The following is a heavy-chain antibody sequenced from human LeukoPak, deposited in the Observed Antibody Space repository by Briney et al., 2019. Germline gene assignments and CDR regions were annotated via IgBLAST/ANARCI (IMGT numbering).Heavy chain of an antibody. CDR2: IYYSGST. D-gene: IGHD6-13*01. J-gene: IGHJ4*02. V-gene: IGHV4-59*01. CDR1: GGSISSYY. CDR3: ARDRYSSTRFDY. Sequence: PSETLSLTCTVSGGSISSYYWSWIRQPPGKGLEWIGYIYYSGSTNYNPSLKSRVTISVDTSKNQFSLKLSSVTAADTAVYYCARDRYSSTRFDYWGQGTLVTVSS.